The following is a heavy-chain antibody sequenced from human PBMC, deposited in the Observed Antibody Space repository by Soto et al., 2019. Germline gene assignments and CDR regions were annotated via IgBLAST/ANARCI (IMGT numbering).Heavy chain of an antibody. V-gene: IGHV3-30-3*01. CDR3: ARGPASIVVVVAATWDY. D-gene: IGHD2-15*01. CDR1: GFTFSSYA. CDR2: ISYDGSNK. J-gene: IGHJ4*02. Sequence: QVQLVESGGGVVQPGRSLRLSCAASGFTFSSYAMHWVRQAPGKGLEWVAVISYDGSNKYYADSVKGRFTISRDNSKNTLYLQMNSLRAEDTAVYYCARGPASIVVVVAATWDYWGQGTLVTVSS.